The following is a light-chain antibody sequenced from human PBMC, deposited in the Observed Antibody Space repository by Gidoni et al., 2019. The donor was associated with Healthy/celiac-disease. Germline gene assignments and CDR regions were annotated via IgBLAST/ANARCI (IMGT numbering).Light chain of an antibody. V-gene: IGKV3-15*01. CDR2: GAS. CDR1: QSVSSN. CDR3: QQYNNLPGHVST. Sequence: IVMTQSPATLSVSPGDSATLSCRASQSVSSNLAWYQQKPGKAPRLLIYGASTRGTGIPARCSGSGSGTEFTLTISRLQSEDLAVDYCQQYNNLPGHVSTVVQETKVEIK. J-gene: IGKJ1*01.